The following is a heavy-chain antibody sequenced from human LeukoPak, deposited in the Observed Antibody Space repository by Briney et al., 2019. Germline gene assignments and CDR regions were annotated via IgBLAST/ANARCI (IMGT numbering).Heavy chain of an antibody. J-gene: IGHJ5*02. D-gene: IGHD3-16*01. CDR1: GGSFSGYY. CDR3: ARTANGTTFGANWFDP. Sequence: SETLSLTCAVYGGSFSGYYWSWIRQPPGKGLEWSGEINHSGSTNYNPSLKSRVTISVDTSKNQFSLKLSSVTAADTAVYYCARTANGTTFGANWFDPWGQGTLVTVSS. CDR2: INHSGST. V-gene: IGHV4-34*01.